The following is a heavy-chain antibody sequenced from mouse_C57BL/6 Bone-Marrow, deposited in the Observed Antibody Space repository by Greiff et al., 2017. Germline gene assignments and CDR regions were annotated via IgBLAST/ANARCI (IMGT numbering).Heavy chain of an antibody. CDR1: GYTFTSYD. J-gene: IGHJ1*03. CDR2: IYPRDGST. D-gene: IGHD4-1*01. CDR3: ARTHRSLTGPGYWYFDV. V-gene: IGHV1-85*01. Sequence: QVQLQQSGPELVKPGASVKLSCKASGYTFTSYDINWVKQRPGQGLAWIGWIYPRDGSTKYNEKFKGKATLTVDTSSSTAYMELHSLTSEDSAVYFCARTHRSLTGPGYWYFDVWGTGTTVTGSS.